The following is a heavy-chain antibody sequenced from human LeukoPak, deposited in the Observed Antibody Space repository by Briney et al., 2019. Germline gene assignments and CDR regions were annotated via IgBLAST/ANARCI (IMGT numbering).Heavy chain of an antibody. D-gene: IGHD3-10*01. CDR1: GYSFTTYA. V-gene: IGHV7-4-1*02. CDR2: INTNMGNP. J-gene: IGHJ4*02. CDR3: ARDPYGSGTYPLDY. Sequence: ASVKVSCKASGYSFTTYAMNWVRQAPGQGLEWMGWINTNMGNPTYVQGFTGRFVFSLDTSVNTAYLQISSLKAEDTAVYYCARDPYGSGTYPLDYRGQGTLVTVSS.